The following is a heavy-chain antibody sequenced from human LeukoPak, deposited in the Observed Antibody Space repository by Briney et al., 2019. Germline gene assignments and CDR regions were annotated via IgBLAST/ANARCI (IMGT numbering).Heavy chain of an antibody. CDR3: AIRYSSSWYVFSNKFDY. D-gene: IGHD6-13*01. CDR2: MNPNSGNT. J-gene: IGHJ4*02. Sequence: GASVKVSCKASGYTFTSYDINWVQQATGQGLEWMGWMNPNSGNTGYAQKFQGRVTMTRNTSISTAYMELSSLRSEDTAVYYCAIRYSSSWYVFSNKFDYWGQGTLVTVSS. V-gene: IGHV1-8*01. CDR1: GYTFTSYD.